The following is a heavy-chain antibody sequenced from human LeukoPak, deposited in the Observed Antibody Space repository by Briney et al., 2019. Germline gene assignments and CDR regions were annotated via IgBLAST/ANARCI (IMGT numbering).Heavy chain of an antibody. CDR2: IYYSGST. Sequence: PSETLSLTCTVSGGSISSYYWSWIRQPPGKGLEWIGYIYYSGSTNYNPSLKSRVTISVDTSKNQFSLKLSSVTAADTAVYYCAGLEGAAAGTLGYWGQGTLVTVSS. CDR3: AGLEGAAAGTLGY. V-gene: IGHV4-59*08. D-gene: IGHD6-13*01. J-gene: IGHJ4*02. CDR1: GGSISSYY.